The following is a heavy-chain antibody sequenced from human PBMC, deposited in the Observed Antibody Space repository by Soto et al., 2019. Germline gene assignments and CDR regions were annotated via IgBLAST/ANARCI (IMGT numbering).Heavy chain of an antibody. CDR2: ISHDGNTT. J-gene: IGHJ6*02. CDR1: GFTFISYA. CDR3: ARDGKAASSTYYYYGMDV. V-gene: IGHV3-30-3*01. D-gene: IGHD2-15*01. Sequence: PGGSLRLSCTASGFTFISYAIHCFRHSPCKGLEWVAFISHDGNTTYYADSVKGRFTISRDNSKNTLYLQMNSLRAEDTAVYYCARDGKAASSTYYYYGMDVWGQGTTVTVSS.